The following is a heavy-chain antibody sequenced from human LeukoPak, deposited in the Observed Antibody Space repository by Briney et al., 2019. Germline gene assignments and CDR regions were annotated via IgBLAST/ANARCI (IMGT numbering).Heavy chain of an antibody. V-gene: IGHV4-34*01. CDR2: INHSGST. J-gene: IGHJ5*02. D-gene: IGHD6-13*01. Sequence: SETLSLTCAVYGGSFSGYYWSWIRQPPGKGLEWIGEINHSGSTNYNPSLKSRVTISVDTSKNQFSLKLSSVTAADTAVYYCARHGPAMIAAAGTGHWFDPWGQGTLVTVSS. CDR3: ARHGPAMIAAAGTGHWFDP. CDR1: GGSFSGYY.